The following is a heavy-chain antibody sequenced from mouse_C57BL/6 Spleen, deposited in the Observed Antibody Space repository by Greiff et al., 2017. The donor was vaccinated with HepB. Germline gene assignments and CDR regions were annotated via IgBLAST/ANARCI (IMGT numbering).Heavy chain of an antibody. CDR1: GFTFSSYA. D-gene: IGHD1-1*01. J-gene: IGHJ1*03. CDR3: ARDTDYYGSSPWYFDV. CDR2: ISDGGSYT. Sequence: EVQWVESGGGLVKPGGSLKLSCAASGFTFSSYAMSWVRQTPEKRLEWVATISDGGSYTYYPDNVKGRFTISRDNAKNNLYLQMSHLKSEDTAMYYCARDTDYYGSSPWYFDVWGTGTTVTVSS. V-gene: IGHV5-4*01.